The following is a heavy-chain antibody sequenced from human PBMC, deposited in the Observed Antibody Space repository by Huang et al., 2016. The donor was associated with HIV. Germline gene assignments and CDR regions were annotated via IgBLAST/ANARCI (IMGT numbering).Heavy chain of an antibody. D-gene: IGHD5-12*01. Sequence: QVQLVESGGGVVQPGRSLRLSCAASRFTFSNYAMHWVRQAPGKGLEWVAVISYDGSNKYYADSAKGRFTISRDNSKNTLYLQMNSLRAEDTAVYYCARDLWLRDLYYYYYMDVWGKGTTVTVSS. CDR3: ARDLWLRDLYYYYYMDV. J-gene: IGHJ6*03. CDR2: ISYDGSNK. V-gene: IGHV3-30-3*01. CDR1: RFTFSNYA.